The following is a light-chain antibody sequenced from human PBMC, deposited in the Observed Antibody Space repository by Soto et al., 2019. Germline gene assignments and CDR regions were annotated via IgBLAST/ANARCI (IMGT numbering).Light chain of an antibody. Sequence: QSVLTHSPSASWTPGHWVTIACSGSSSNIGSNTVDWYQQFPGTAPKLLIYSNIKRPSGVPDRFSGSKSVTSASLAIRGLPSEDADDYFCATWDGSLSPYAFGTGTRSPS. J-gene: IGLJ1*01. V-gene: IGLV1-44*01. CDR1: SSNIGSNT. CDR2: SNI. CDR3: ATWDGSLSPYA.